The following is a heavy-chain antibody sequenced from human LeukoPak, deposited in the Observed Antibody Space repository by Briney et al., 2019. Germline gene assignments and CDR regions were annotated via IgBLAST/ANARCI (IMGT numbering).Heavy chain of an antibody. V-gene: IGHV3-74*01. J-gene: IGHJ4*02. CDR1: GFTLSSYW. CDR3: ARGAINPLLYYFDY. D-gene: IGHD2-21*01. CDR2: TNSDGSST. Sequence: GGSLRLSCAASGFTLSSYWMHWVRQAPGMGLVWVSRTNSDGSSTSYADSVKGRFTISRDNSKNTLYLQMNSLRSQDAAVYYCARGAINPLLYYFDYWGQGTLVTVSS.